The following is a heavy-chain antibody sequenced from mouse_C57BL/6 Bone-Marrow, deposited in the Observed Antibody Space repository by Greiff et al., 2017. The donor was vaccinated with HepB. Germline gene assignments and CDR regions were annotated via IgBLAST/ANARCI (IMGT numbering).Heavy chain of an antibody. Sequence: DVMLVESGGGLVKPGGSLKLSCAASGFTFSSYTMSWVRQTPEKRLEWVATISGGGGNTYYPDSVKGRFTISRDNAKNTLYLQMSSLRSEDTALYYCARHPNYAMDYWCQGTSVTVSS. CDR2: ISGGGGNT. J-gene: IGHJ4*01. CDR3: ARHPNYAMDY. CDR1: GFTFSSYT. V-gene: IGHV5-9*01.